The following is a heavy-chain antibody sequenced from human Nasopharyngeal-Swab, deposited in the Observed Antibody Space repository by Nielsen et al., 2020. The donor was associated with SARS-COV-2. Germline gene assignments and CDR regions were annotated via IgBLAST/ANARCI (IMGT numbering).Heavy chain of an antibody. CDR1: GFTFSSYW. Sequence: RGSLRLSCATSGFTFSSYWMHWVRQAPGKGLAWVSRINSDGISTSYADSVKGRFTISRDNAKNPLYLQMNSLRAEDTAVYYCARAWQQLADVWGKGTTVTVSS. V-gene: IGHV3-74*01. D-gene: IGHD6-13*01. CDR3: ARAWQQLADV. J-gene: IGHJ6*04. CDR2: INSDGIST.